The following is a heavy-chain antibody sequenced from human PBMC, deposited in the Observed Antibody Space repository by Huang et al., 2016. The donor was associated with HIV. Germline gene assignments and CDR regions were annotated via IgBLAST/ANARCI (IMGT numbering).Heavy chain of an antibody. J-gene: IGHJ4*02. Sequence: QVQLVESGGGVVQPGGSLRLSCAAFGFTFSSYGRHWGRQAPGKGLEWVAFIHYEGSNRYYADSVKGRFTISRDNSKNTLYLQMNSLRAEDTAVYFCAKFGSSGYLPRYSFDYWGQGTLVTVSS. CDR2: IHYEGSNR. D-gene: IGHD3-22*01. CDR3: AKFGSSGYLPRYSFDY. CDR1: GFTFSSYG. V-gene: IGHV3-30*02.